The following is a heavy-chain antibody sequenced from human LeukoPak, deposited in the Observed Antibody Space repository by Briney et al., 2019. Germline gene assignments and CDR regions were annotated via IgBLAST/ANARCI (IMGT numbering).Heavy chain of an antibody. D-gene: IGHD1-26*01. CDR2: INWNGGST. CDR1: GFTFEDHG. J-gene: IGHJ4*02. Sequence: PGGSLRLSCAVSGFTFEDHGMSWVRQAPGEGLKWVSGINWNGGSTGYADSVKGRFTISRDNAKNSLYLQMNGLRAEDTALYYCARRSGGTTTGDFDYWGQGTLVTVSS. CDR3: ARRSGGTTTGDFDY. V-gene: IGHV3-20*04.